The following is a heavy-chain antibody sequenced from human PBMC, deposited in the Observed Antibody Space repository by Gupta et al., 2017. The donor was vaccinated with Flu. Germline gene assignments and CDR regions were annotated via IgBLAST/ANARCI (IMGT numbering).Heavy chain of an antibody. CDR2: IKSESDGGTI. CDR1: GFTFSHAW. D-gene: IGHD1-26*01. CDR3: TTSIVGATRVDV. Sequence: EVQLVESGGGLVNPGGSLTLSCADSGFTFSHAWLSWVRQAPGKGLEWVGRIKSESDGGTIDYAAPVKGRFTISRDDSKNTLYLQMNSLKTEDTAVFYCTTSIVGATRVDVWGQGTTVTVSS. V-gene: IGHV3-15*01. J-gene: IGHJ6*02.